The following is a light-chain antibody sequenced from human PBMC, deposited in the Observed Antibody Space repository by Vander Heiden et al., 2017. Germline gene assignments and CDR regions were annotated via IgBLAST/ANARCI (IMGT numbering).Light chain of an antibody. Sequence: YELPQPPSVSVSPGQTARITCSGDALPKQYAYWYQQKPGQAPVLVIYKDSERHSGIPERFSGSSSGTTVTLTISGVQAEDEADYYCQSADSSGTYVVFGGGTKLTVL. CDR3: QSADSSGTYVV. V-gene: IGLV3-25*03. J-gene: IGLJ2*01. CDR1: ALPKQY. CDR2: KDS.